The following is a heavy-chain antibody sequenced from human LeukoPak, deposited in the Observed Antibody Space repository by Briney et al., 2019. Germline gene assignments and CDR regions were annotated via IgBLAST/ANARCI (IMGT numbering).Heavy chain of an antibody. CDR3: ARGRSTGYFDWSPPLYYYYGMDV. J-gene: IGHJ6*04. D-gene: IGHD3-9*01. Sequence: SETLSLTCAVYGGSFSGYYWSWIRQPPGKGLEWIGEISHSGSTSYNSSLKSRVTISVDTSKSQFSRKLSSVTAADTAVYYCARGRSTGYFDWSPPLYYYYGMDVWGKGTTVTVSS. CDR1: GGSFSGYY. V-gene: IGHV4-34*01. CDR2: ISHSGST.